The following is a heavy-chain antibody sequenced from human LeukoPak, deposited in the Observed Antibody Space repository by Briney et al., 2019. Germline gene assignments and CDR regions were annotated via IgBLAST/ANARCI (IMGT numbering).Heavy chain of an antibody. CDR1: GFTFSRCS. J-gene: IGHJ4*02. CDR3: AKCVKHIVVVTAQHYFDY. CDR2: IRYDGSNK. Sequence: PGGSLRLSCAASGFTFSRCSMNWVRQAPGKGLEWVAFIRYDGSNKYYADSMKGRFTISRDNSKNTLYLQMNSLRAEDTAVYYCAKCVKHIVVVTAQHYFDYWGQGTLVTVSS. V-gene: IGHV3-30*02. D-gene: IGHD2-21*02.